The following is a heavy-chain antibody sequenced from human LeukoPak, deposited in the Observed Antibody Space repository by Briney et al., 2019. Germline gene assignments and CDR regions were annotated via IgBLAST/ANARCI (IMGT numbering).Heavy chain of an antibody. D-gene: IGHD2-15*01. CDR2: INHSGTT. CDR1: GGSLSGYY. J-gene: IGHJ3*02. Sequence: SETLSLTCAFYGGSLSGYYWNWIRQSPGKGLEWIGEINHSGTTNYNPSLNSRVTISVDTSKNQFSLRLTSVTAADTAVYYCARFPCSGDSCYSGVRAFDIWGQGTMVTVSS. V-gene: IGHV4-34*01. CDR3: ARFPCSGDSCYSGVRAFDI.